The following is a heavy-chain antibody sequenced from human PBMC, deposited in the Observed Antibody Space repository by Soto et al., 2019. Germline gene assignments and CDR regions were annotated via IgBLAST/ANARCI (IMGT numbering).Heavy chain of an antibody. J-gene: IGHJ5*02. CDR2: INAGNGNT. D-gene: IGHD2-2*01. Sequence: ASVKVSCKASGYTFTSYAMHWVRQAPGQRLEWMGWINAGNGNTKYSQKFQGRVTITRDTSASTAYMELSSLRSEDTAVYYCARVIVPAAQDPGKFDPWGQGTLVTVSS. CDR3: ARVIVPAAQDPGKFDP. V-gene: IGHV1-3*01. CDR1: GYTFTSYA.